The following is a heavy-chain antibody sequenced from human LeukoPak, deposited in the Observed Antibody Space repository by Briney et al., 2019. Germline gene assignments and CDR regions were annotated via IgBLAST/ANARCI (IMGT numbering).Heavy chain of an antibody. CDR1: GFTFSDHF. J-gene: IGHJ3*01. CDR3: AKDPNGDYIGAFDF. CDR2: ITANGGYT. Sequence: GGSLRLSCAASGFTFSDHFLDWVRQAPGKGLEWVSAITANGGYTLYADAVKGRFTVSRDNSKNTLYLQINSLRPEDTAMYYCAKDPNGDYIGAFDFWGQGTMVTVSS. V-gene: IGHV3-23*01. D-gene: IGHD4-17*01.